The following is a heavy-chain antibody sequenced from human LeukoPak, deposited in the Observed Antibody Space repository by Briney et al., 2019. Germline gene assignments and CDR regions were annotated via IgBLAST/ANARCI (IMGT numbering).Heavy chain of an antibody. D-gene: IGHD3-3*01. CDR3: AKAAYYDFWSGSLVDY. CDR2: MNPNSGDT. V-gene: IGHV1-8*01. Sequence: ASVKVSCKASGYTFTSYNINWVRQATGRGLEWMGWMNPNSGDTGYAQKFQGRVTMTRNTSISTAYMELSSLKSEDTAVYYCAKAAYYDFWSGSLVDYWGQGTLVTVSS. J-gene: IGHJ4*02. CDR1: GYTFTSYN.